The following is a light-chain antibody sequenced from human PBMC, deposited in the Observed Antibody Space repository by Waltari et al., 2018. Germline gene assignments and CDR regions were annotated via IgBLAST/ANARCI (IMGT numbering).Light chain of an antibody. Sequence: QPVLTLPPSASGTPGQAVSISCSGSSSNLGRNYVYWYQQLPGTAPKLLIYNNDQRPSEVPHRFFGSKSDTSASLVISGLRSEDEDHYNCAAWDNSLSAWVFGGGTKLT. V-gene: IGLV1-47*01. J-gene: IGLJ3*02. CDR3: AAWDNSLSAWV. CDR2: NND. CDR1: SSNLGRNY.